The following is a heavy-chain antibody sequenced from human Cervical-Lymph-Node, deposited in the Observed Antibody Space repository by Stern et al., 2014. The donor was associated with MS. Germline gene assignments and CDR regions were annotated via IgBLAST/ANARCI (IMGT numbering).Heavy chain of an antibody. D-gene: IGHD2-2*01. CDR3: AREAPVEPAATDAFDI. CDR1: GFTFSTYG. Sequence: FQLVEYGGGVVQPGRSLRLSCAASGFTFSTYGMHWVRQAPGQGLEWVAGIWSDGTNSLYADSVKGRFTISRDNSKNTLYLQMNTLRTEDTAVYYCAREAPVEPAATDAFDIWGRGTMVAVSS. V-gene: IGHV3-33*01. J-gene: IGHJ3*02. CDR2: IWSDGTNS.